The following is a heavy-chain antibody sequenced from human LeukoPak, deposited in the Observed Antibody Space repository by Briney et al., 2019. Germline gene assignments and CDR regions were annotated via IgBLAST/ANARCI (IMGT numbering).Heavy chain of an antibody. CDR3: ARGQVVTMVRGVIITYFDY. CDR1: GYSFTRYF. V-gene: IGHV1-46*01. Sequence: ASVKVSCKASGYSFTRYFIHWVRQGPGQGLEWMGIIIPSDGSTSYAQKFQGRGTMTRDTSTSTVYMELSSLRSEDTAVYYCARGQVVTMVRGVIITYFDYWGQGTLVTVSS. CDR2: IIPSDGST. J-gene: IGHJ4*02. D-gene: IGHD3-10*01.